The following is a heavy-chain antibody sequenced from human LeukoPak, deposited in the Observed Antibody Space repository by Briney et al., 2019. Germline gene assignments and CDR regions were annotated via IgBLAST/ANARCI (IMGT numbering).Heavy chain of an antibody. CDR2: IIPIFGTA. CDR3: ARADVAGTRHFDY. CDR1: GGTFSSYA. Sequence: SVKVSCNASGGTFSSYAISWVRQAPGQGLEWMGGIIPIFGTANYAQKFQGRVTITADKSTSTAYMELSSLRSEDTAVYYCARADVAGTRHFDYWGQGTLVTVSS. V-gene: IGHV1-69*06. J-gene: IGHJ4*02. D-gene: IGHD6-13*01.